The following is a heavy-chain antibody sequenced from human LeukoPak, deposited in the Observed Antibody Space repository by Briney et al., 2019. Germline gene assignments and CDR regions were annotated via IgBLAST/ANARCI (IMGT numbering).Heavy chain of an antibody. Sequence: GESLKICYKGSGYSFTTYWIAWVRQMPGKGLEWMGVIYPGDSDTRYSPSFQGQVTLSADKSISTAYLQWSSLKASDTAIYYCARALVGAATLSYWGQGTLVTVSS. D-gene: IGHD1-26*01. V-gene: IGHV5-51*01. J-gene: IGHJ4*02. CDR3: ARALVGAATLSY. CDR1: GYSFTTYW. CDR2: IYPGDSDT.